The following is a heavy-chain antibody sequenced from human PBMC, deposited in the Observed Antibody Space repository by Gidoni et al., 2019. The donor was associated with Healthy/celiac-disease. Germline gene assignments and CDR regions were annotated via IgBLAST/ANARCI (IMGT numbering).Heavy chain of an antibody. CDR3: ARGKIVVVVAAPFDY. J-gene: IGHJ4*02. CDR1: GFTFSSYS. CDR2: MSSSSSYI. D-gene: IGHD2-15*01. V-gene: IGHV3-21*01. Sequence: EVQLLESGGGLVKPGGSLRLSCAASGFTFSSYSMNWVRQAPGKGLEWVSSMSSSSSYIYYADSVKGRFTISRDNAKNSLYLQMNSLRAEDTAVYYCARGKIVVVVAAPFDYWGQGTLVTVSS.